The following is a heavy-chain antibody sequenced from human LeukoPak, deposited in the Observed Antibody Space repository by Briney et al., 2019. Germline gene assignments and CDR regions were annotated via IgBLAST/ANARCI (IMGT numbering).Heavy chain of an antibody. CDR1: GYTFTSYG. J-gene: IGHJ6*03. CDR3: ARAYSSSYQFYYYYYMDV. Sequence: ASVEVSCKASGYTFTSYGISWVRQAPGQGLEWIGWISAYNGNTNYAQKLQGRVTMTTDTSTSTAYMELRSLRSDDTAVYYCARAYSSSYQFYYYYYMDVWGKGTTVTVSS. D-gene: IGHD6-6*01. V-gene: IGHV1-18*01. CDR2: ISAYNGNT.